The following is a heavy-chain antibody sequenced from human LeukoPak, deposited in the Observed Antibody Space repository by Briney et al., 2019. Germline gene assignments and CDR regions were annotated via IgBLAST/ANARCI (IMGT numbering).Heavy chain of an antibody. CDR1: GFTFSSNA. J-gene: IGHJ4*02. Sequence: GGSLRLSCAASGFTFSSNAMSWVRQAPGKGLEWVSGISGSGGSTYCADSVRGRFTISRDNSKNTLFLQMNSLRDEDTAVYYCAKDLAGSGATTLVFDFWGQGTLVTVSS. V-gene: IGHV3-23*01. CDR2: ISGSGGST. D-gene: IGHD1-26*01. CDR3: AKDLAGSGATTLVFDF.